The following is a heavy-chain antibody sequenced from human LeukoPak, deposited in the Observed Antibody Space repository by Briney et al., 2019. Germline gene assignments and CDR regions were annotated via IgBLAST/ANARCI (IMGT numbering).Heavy chain of an antibody. CDR1: GLTFSSYA. D-gene: IGHD3-10*01. Sequence: GGSLRLSCAASGLTFSSYAMSWVRQAPGKGLEWVSAISGSGGSTYYADSVKGRFTISRDNSKNTLYLQMNSLRAEDTAVYYCAKAPWFGESYFDYWGQGTLVTVSS. CDR3: AKAPWFGESYFDY. V-gene: IGHV3-23*01. CDR2: ISGSGGST. J-gene: IGHJ4*02.